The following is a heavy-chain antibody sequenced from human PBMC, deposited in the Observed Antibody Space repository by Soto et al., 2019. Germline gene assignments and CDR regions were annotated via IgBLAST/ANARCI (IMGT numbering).Heavy chain of an antibody. CDR3: ARSGDYGMDV. CDR2: IPYDGSNK. J-gene: IGHJ6*02. Sequence: QVQLVESGGGLVQPGRSLRLSCAASGSTFSSYGMHWVRQAPGKGLEWVAVIPYDGSNKYYADSVKGRFTISRDNSKNTLYLQMNSLRAEDTAVYYCARSGDYGMDVWGQGTTVTVSS. CDR1: GSTFSSYG. V-gene: IGHV3-30*03. D-gene: IGHD3-10*01.